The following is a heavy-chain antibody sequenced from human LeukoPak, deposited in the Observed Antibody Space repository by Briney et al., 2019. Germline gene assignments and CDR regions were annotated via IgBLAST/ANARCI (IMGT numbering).Heavy chain of an antibody. D-gene: IGHD5-24*01. Sequence: PGGSLRLSCAASGFTFDDYGMSWVRQAPGKGLEWVSAISGSGGSTYYADSVKGRFTISRDNSKNTLYLQMNSLRAEDTAVYYCAKDLRQRWLTIGDYWGQGTLVTVSS. J-gene: IGHJ4*02. CDR2: ISGSGGST. CDR3: AKDLRQRWLTIGDY. CDR1: GFTFDDYG. V-gene: IGHV3-23*01.